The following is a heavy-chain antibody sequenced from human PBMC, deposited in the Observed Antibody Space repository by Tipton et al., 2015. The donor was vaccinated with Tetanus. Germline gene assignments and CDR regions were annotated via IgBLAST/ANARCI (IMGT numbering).Heavy chain of an antibody. CDR2: ISYDGSKN. CDR3: AREWTSTVTSKYDY. J-gene: IGHJ4*02. V-gene: IGHV3-30*04. Sequence: SLRLSCAASGFTFGTHVMHWVRQAPGKGLEWVAVISYDGSKNNYADSVKGRFTISRDNSKNMLYLQMNSLTTEDTAVYYCAREWTSTVTSKYDYWGQGTLVTVSS. CDR1: GFTFGTHV. D-gene: IGHD4-17*01.